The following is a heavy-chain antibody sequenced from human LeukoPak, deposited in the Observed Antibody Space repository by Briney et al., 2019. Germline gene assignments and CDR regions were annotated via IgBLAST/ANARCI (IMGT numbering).Heavy chain of an antibody. CDR2: INPNSGDT. V-gene: IGHV1-2*02. CDR3: ARERILTGYYKGLYYFFGMDV. CDR1: GYTFTDYY. D-gene: IGHD3-9*01. J-gene: IGHJ6*02. Sequence: ASVKVSCKASGYTFTDYYMHWVRQAPGQGLEWMGWINPNSGDTNYAQEFQGRVTMTRDTSISTAYMELSKLRSDDTAVYYCARERILTGYYKGLYYFFGMDVWGQGTTVTVSS.